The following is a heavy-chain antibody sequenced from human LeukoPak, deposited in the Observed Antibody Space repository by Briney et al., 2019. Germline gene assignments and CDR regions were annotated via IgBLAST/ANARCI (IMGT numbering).Heavy chain of an antibody. V-gene: IGHV3-23*01. D-gene: IGHD3-22*01. Sequence: GGSLRLSCAASGFTFSSYAMSWVRQAPGKGLEWVSAISGSGGSTYYADSVKGRFTISRDNSKNTLYLQMNSLRAEDTAVYYCAKERNTMIVALDAFDIWGQGTMVTVSS. J-gene: IGHJ3*02. CDR2: ISGSGGST. CDR1: GFTFSSYA. CDR3: AKERNTMIVALDAFDI.